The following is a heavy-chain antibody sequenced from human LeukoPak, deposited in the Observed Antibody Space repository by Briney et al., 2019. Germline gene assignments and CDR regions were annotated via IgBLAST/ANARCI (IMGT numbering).Heavy chain of an antibody. CDR2: ISGSGGST. J-gene: IGHJ4*02. Sequence: GGSLRLSCAASGFTFSSYGMSWVRQAPGKGLEWVSSISGSGGSTYYADSVRGQFAISRDNSKNTVYLQMNSLRAEDTAVYYCAKFVAGAGTGAIDYWGQGTLVTVSS. CDR3: AKFVAGAGTGAIDY. CDR1: GFTFSSYG. V-gene: IGHV3-23*01. D-gene: IGHD6-13*01.